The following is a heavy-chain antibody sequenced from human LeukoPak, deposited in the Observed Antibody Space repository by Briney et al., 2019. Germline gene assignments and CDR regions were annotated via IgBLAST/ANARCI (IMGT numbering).Heavy chain of an antibody. CDR2: VNWNSGVI. D-gene: IGHD1/OR15-1a*01. Sequence: GRSLRLSCAASGFTFNDYAMHWVRQIPGKGLEWVGGVNWNSGVIAYGASVKGRSTISRDNAKNSLYLQVHSLTFEDTALYYCAKDLAVGTTPRVYAFDVWGQGAVVTVSS. CDR1: GFTFNDYA. J-gene: IGHJ3*01. CDR3: AKDLAVGTTPRVYAFDV. V-gene: IGHV3-9*01.